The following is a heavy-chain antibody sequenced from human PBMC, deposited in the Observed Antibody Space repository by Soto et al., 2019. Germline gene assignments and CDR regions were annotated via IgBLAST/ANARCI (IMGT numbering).Heavy chain of an antibody. V-gene: IGHV1-46*01. Sequence: ASVKVSCKASGYIFTSFYMHWVRQAPGQGLEWMGIINPSVGSTSYARKFQGRVTMTRDTSTNTVYLDLSSLTFEDTAVYYCARGAPRRPSMSVVVQNWIDPWGQGTLVTVPS. D-gene: IGHD3-22*01. CDR1: GYIFTSFY. J-gene: IGHJ5*02. CDR3: ARGAPRRPSMSVVVQNWIDP. CDR2: INPSVGST.